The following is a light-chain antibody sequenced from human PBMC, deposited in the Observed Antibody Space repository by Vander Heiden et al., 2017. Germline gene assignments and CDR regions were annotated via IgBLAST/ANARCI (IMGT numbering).Light chain of an antibody. V-gene: IGLV3-19*01. Sequence: SSELTQDPAVSVAVGQTVRITCQGDSLRSYYASWYQQKPGQAPVLVIYGKNNRPSGIPDRFSGSSSGNTASLTITGAQAEDEADYYCNSRDSSGNPLYVFGTGTKVTVL. CDR2: GKN. J-gene: IGLJ1*01. CDR3: NSRDSSGNPLYV. CDR1: SLRSYY.